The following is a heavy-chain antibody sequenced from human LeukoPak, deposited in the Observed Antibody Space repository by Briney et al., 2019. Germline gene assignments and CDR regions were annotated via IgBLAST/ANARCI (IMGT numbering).Heavy chain of an antibody. Sequence: SETLSLTRAVYGGSFSGYYWSWIRQPPGKGLEWIGEINHSGSTNYNPSLKSRVTISVDTSKNQFSLKLSSVTAADTAVYYCARVREHSSGWYQIYYFDYWGQGTLVTVSS. D-gene: IGHD6-19*01. J-gene: IGHJ4*02. CDR2: INHSGST. V-gene: IGHV4-34*01. CDR3: ARVREHSSGWYQIYYFDY. CDR1: GGSFSGYY.